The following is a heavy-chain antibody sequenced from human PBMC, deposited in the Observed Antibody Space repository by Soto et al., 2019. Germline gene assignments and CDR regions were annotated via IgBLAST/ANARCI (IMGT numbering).Heavy chain of an antibody. CDR2: IYYSGST. Sequence: QVQLQESGPGLVKPSQTLSLTCTVSGGSISSAGYYWTWIRQHPGTGLEWIGYIYYSGSTFYNPSLKSRVTISADTSKNQFSLKLSSVTAADTAAYYCARYRYCGGGYCAFDYWGQGTLVTVSS. J-gene: IGHJ4*02. V-gene: IGHV4-31*03. D-gene: IGHD2-15*01. CDR3: ARYRYCGGGYCAFDY. CDR1: GGSISSAGYY.